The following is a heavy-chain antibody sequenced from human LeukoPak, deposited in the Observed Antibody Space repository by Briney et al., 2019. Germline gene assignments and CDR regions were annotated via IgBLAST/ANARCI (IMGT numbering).Heavy chain of an antibody. CDR1: GGSFSGYY. Sequence: PSETLSLTCAVYGGSFSGYYWSWIRQPPGKGLGWIGEINHSGSTNYNPSLQSRVTISVDTSKNHFSLKLSSVTAADTAVYYCAVEGWRDGYHDAFDIWGQGTMVTVSS. D-gene: IGHD5-24*01. CDR2: INHSGST. V-gene: IGHV4-34*01. J-gene: IGHJ3*02. CDR3: AVEGWRDGYHDAFDI.